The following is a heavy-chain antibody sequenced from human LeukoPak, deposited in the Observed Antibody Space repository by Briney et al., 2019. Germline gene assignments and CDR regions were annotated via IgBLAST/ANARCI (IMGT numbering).Heavy chain of an antibody. J-gene: IGHJ4*02. Sequence: GGSLRLSCAASGFTFSSYWMSWVRQAPGKGLEWVANIKQDGSEKYYVDSVKGRFTISRDNAKNSLYLQMNSLRAEDTAVYYCAGDKTTGGWYEFDYWGQGTLVTVSS. CDR1: GFTFSSYW. V-gene: IGHV3-7*03. D-gene: IGHD6-19*01. CDR2: IKQDGSEK. CDR3: AGDKTTGGWYEFDY.